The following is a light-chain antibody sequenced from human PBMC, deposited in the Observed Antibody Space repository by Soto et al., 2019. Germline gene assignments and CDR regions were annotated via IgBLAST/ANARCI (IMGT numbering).Light chain of an antibody. Sequence: EIVLTQSPATLSSFPGDRVTLSCRASQYINTRLAWYQHRPGQAPRLLIYQTSIRAAGIPARFSASGSGTDFTLTISDVQPEDFALYYCHQRQSWPRTFGQATKVGIK. CDR2: QTS. V-gene: IGKV3-11*01. CDR1: QYINTR. CDR3: HQRQSWPRT. J-gene: IGKJ1*01.